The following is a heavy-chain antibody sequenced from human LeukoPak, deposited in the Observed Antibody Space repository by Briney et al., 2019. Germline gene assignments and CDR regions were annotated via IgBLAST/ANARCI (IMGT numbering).Heavy chain of an antibody. CDR1: GFTFSSYE. CDR2: ISSSGSTI. J-gene: IGHJ4*02. V-gene: IGHV3-48*03. D-gene: IGHD5-24*01. CDR3: ARDGRDGYNYGPYYFDY. Sequence: PGGSLRLSCAASGFTFSSYEMNWGRQAPGRGLEWVSYISSSGSTIYYADSVKGRFTISRDNAKNSLYLQMNSLRAEDTAVYYCARDGRDGYNYGPYYFDYWGQGTQVTVSS.